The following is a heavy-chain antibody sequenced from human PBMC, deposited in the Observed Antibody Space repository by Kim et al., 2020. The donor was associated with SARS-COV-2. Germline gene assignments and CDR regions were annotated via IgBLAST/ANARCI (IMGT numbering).Heavy chain of an antibody. V-gene: IGHV3-11*01. Sequence: GGSLRLSCAASGFTFSDYYMSWIRQAPGKGLEWVSYISSSGSTIYYADSVKGRFTISRDNAKNSLYLQMNSLRAEDTAVYYCARDPLKGYSYLDAFDIWGQGTMVTVSS. CDR1: GFTFSDYY. CDR2: ISSSGSTI. CDR3: ARDPLKGYSYLDAFDI. J-gene: IGHJ3*02. D-gene: IGHD5-18*01.